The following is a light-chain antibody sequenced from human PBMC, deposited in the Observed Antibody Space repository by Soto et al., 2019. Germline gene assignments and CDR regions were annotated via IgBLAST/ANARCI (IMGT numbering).Light chain of an antibody. CDR3: QRYNEWPLFT. CDR2: GAS. V-gene: IGKV3-15*01. J-gene: IGKJ3*01. CDR1: QSVGSN. Sequence: EIVMTQSPATLSVSPGERATLSCRASQSVGSNLAWYQQRPGQAPRLLIYGASTRATGIPARFSGSGSGTEFTLTITSLQSEDFALYYGQRYNEWPLFTFGPGTRVDIK.